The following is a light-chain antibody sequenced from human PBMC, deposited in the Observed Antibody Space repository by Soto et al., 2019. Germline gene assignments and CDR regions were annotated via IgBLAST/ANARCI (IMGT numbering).Light chain of an antibody. V-gene: IGKV3-20*01. Sequence: EIVMTQFPATLSVSPGERATLSCRASQSVSSSYLAWYQQQPGQAPRLLIYGASSRATGIPDRFSGSGSGTDFTLTISRLEPEDLAVYYCQQYGSSSWTFGQGTKVYI. J-gene: IGKJ1*01. CDR1: QSVSSSY. CDR3: QQYGSSSWT. CDR2: GAS.